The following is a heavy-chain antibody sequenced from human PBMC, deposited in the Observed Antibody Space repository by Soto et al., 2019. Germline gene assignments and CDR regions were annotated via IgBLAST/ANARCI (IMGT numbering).Heavy chain of an antibody. V-gene: IGHV1-18*01. CDR3: ARVPPDPLELLFSPLMDV. J-gene: IGHJ6*03. CDR2: ISAYNGNT. Sequence: ASVKVSCKASGYTFTSYGISWVRQAPGQGLEWMGWISAYNGNTNYAQKLQGRVTMTTDTSTSTAYMELRSLRSDDTAVYYCARVPPDPLELLFSPLMDVWGKGTTVTVSS. D-gene: IGHD1-7*01. CDR1: GYTFTSYG.